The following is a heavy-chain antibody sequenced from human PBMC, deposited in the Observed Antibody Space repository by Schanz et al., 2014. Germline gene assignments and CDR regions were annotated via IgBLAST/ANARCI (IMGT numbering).Heavy chain of an antibody. V-gene: IGHV3-21*02. CDR1: GFPFSTYT. CDR3: ARVLRGVLPATLGDAFDI. Sequence: DVQLVESGGGLVKPGGSLRLSCAASGFPFSTYTMNWVRQAPGKGLEWVSSISSSSTYIYYTDSLKGRFTISRDNAKNSLYLQMNSLRAEDTAMYYCARVLRGVLPATLGDAFDIWGQGTMVTISS. J-gene: IGHJ3*02. D-gene: IGHD2-15*01. CDR2: ISSSSTYI.